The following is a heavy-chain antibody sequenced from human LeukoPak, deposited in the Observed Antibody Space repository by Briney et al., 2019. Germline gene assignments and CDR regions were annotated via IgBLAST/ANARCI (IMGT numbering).Heavy chain of an antibody. CDR2: IYTSGST. Sequence: KPSETLSLTCTVSGGSISSYYWSWIRQPAGKGLEWIGRIYTSGSTNYNPSLKSRVTMSVDTSKNQFSLKLSSVTAADTAVYYCARDAATSVRRYSSSWYAFDIWGQGTMVTVSS. CDR3: ARDAATSVRRYSSSWYAFDI. CDR1: GGSISSYY. J-gene: IGHJ3*02. V-gene: IGHV4-4*07. D-gene: IGHD6-13*01.